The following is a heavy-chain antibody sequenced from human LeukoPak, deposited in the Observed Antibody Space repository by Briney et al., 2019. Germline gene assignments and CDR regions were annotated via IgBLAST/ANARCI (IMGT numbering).Heavy chain of an antibody. V-gene: IGHV3-30*18. Sequence: PGGSLRLSCAASGFTFSSYGMHWVRQAPGKGLEWVAVISYDGSNKYYADSVKGRFTISRDNSKNTLYLQMNSLRAEDTAVYYCAKDLSAMANWGQGTLVTVSS. CDR1: GFTFSSYG. D-gene: IGHD5-18*01. J-gene: IGHJ4*02. CDR3: AKDLSAMAN. CDR2: ISYDGSNK.